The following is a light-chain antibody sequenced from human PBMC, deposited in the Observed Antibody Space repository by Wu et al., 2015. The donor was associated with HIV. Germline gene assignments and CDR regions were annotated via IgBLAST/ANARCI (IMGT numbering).Light chain of an antibody. J-gene: IGKJ1*01. V-gene: IGKV3-15*01. Sequence: EMVLTQSPATLSVSPGERVTLSCRASQSVTNKLVWYQQRPGQAPRLLIYGASTRATGIPDRFSGSGSGIEFTLTITSVQSEDFAVYYCQHYSDWQTFGQGTKVEIK. CDR2: GAS. CDR1: QSVTNK. CDR3: QHYSDWQT.